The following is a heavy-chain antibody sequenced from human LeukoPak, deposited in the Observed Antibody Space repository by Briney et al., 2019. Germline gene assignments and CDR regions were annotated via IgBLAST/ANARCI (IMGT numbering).Heavy chain of an antibody. CDR1: GFTVSSNH. Sequence: GGSLRLSCAASGFTVSSNHMSWVRQAPGKGLEWVSVIYSGGTIYYADSVKGGFTISRDNSKNTVYLEMNSLRAEDTAVYYCARDGENHYYDYWGQGTLVTVST. V-gene: IGHV3-66*01. CDR3: ARDGENHYYDY. J-gene: IGHJ4*02. CDR2: IYSGGTI. D-gene: IGHD3-22*01.